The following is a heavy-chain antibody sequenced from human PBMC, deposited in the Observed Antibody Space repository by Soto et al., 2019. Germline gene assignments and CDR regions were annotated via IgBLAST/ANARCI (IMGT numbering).Heavy chain of an antibody. V-gene: IGHV3-23*01. Sequence: GGSLRLPCAAQVLAFSSYATTWVGQAPGKGLEWVSTISESGDRAFYADSVKGRFTISRDNSKNTLFLQLSSLRVEDTAMYYCVPGSSGAGGEDRWGQGTLVTVS. CDR2: ISESGDRA. J-gene: IGHJ5*02. CDR1: VLAFSSYA. D-gene: IGHD3-10*01. CDR3: VPGSSGAGGEDR.